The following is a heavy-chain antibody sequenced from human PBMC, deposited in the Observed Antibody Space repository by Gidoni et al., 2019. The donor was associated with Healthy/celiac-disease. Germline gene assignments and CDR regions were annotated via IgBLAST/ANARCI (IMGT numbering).Heavy chain of an antibody. V-gene: IGHV3-23*01. D-gene: IGHD3-16*01. CDR2: ISGSGGTT. Sequence: EVQLLVSGGGLVPRGGSVRLPCAAAGFPFSSWAMSGVRQALGRGLEWVSDISGSGGTTYDADSLKGRLAISRDNSKNTLYLQMTSLRAEDTAVYYCRHYVGGEGAFDIWGQGTMVTVSS. J-gene: IGHJ3*02. CDR1: GFPFSSWA. CDR3: RHYVGGEGAFDI.